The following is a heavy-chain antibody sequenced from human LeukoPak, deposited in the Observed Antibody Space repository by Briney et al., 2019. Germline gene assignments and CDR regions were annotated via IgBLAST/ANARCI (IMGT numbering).Heavy chain of an antibody. V-gene: IGHV3-48*03. CDR3: LPCSLAKRDFWPDFGAYYYYMDV. CDR1: GCLFSAYE. Sequence: GGSLRLSCVASGCLFSAYEMNWVRQAPGKGLEWLSFINTSGSSIYYADSEKGRFTISRDNAKNTLYLQMNSMRAEDTAVYWRLPCSLAKRDFWPDFGAYYYYMDVWGTGTTATVSS. CDR2: INTSGSSI. D-gene: IGHD3/OR15-3a*01. J-gene: IGHJ6*03.